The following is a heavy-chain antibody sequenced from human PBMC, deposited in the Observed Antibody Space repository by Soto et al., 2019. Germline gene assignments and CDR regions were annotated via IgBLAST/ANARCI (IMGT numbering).Heavy chain of an antibody. CDR2: IFSSDSSA. J-gene: IGHJ3*02. V-gene: IGHV5-51*01. CDR1: GFTFSSYS. CDR3: ASPTPHYYDSSGYYRGKGDAFAI. Sequence: GESLKISCKASGFTFSSYSLGWVRHMPGKGLQWMWNIFSSDSSAKYSPSFVGQVTISVERSINTAYLQWSSLKASDTAIYYCASPTPHYYDSSGYYRGKGDAFAIWGQGTIVTLSS. D-gene: IGHD3-22*01.